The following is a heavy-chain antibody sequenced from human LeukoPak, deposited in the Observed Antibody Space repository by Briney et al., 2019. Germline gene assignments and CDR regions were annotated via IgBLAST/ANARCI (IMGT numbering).Heavy chain of an antibody. CDR2: ISAYNGNT. V-gene: IGHV1-18*01. Sequence: GASVKVSCKASGYTFTNYVINWVRQAPGQGLEWMGWISAYNGNTNYAEKLQGRVTMTTDTSTSTAYMELRSLRSDDTAVYYCARRADAFDIWGQGTMVTVSS. CDR1: GYTFTNYV. J-gene: IGHJ3*02. CDR3: ARRADAFDI.